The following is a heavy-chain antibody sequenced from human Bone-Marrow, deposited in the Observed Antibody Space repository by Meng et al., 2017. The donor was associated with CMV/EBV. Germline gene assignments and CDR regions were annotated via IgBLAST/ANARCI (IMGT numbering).Heavy chain of an antibody. Sequence: GESLKISCAASGFTFTYYWMSWVRQAPGKGLEWVANINQNGGEKYYLDSVKGRFTISRDNAKSSLYLQMNSLRAEDRAVYYCVRGADGYGNFDSWGQGTLVTVSS. V-gene: IGHV3-7*01. CDR1: GFTFTYYW. D-gene: IGHD5-24*01. J-gene: IGHJ4*02. CDR2: INQNGGEK. CDR3: VRGADGYGNFDS.